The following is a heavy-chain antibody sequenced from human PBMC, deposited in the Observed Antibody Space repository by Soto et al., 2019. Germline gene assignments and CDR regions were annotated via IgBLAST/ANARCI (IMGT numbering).Heavy chain of an antibody. Sequence: EVQLVESGGGLVQPGGSLRLSRAASGFTVSPKYMSWFRQAPGKGLEWVSVIYSGGSTFYADSVRGRFTISRDNSKNTVNLQMNSLRAEDTAVYYCARDPWAADYWGQGTLVTVSS. D-gene: IGHD3-16*01. CDR3: ARDPWAADY. CDR1: GFTVSPKY. V-gene: IGHV3-66*01. CDR2: IYSGGST. J-gene: IGHJ4*02.